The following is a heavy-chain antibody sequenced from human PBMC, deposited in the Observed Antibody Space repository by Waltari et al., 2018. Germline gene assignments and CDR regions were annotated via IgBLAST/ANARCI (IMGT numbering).Heavy chain of an antibody. V-gene: IGHV4-38-2*02. Sequence: QVQLQESGPGLVKPSETLSLTCAVSGYSISSGYYWGWIRQPPGKGLEWIGSIYHSGSTYYNPALKSRVTISVDTSKNQFSLKLSSVTAADTAVYYCARDPGVLSTHYFDYWGQGTLVTVSS. J-gene: IGHJ4*02. CDR2: IYHSGST. D-gene: IGHD3-3*01. CDR1: GYSISSGYY. CDR3: ARDPGVLSTHYFDY.